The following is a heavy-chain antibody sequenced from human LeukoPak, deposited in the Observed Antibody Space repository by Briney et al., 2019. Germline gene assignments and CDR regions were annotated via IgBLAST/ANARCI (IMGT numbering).Heavy chain of an antibody. V-gene: IGHV1-69*13. Sequence: SVKVSCKASGGTFSSYAISWVRQAPGQGLEWMGGIIPIFGTANYAQKFQGRVTITADESTSTAYMELSSLRSEDTVVYYCAREGMNAQYQLRPRSWFDPWGQGTLVTVSS. CDR1: GGTFSSYA. J-gene: IGHJ5*02. CDR2: IIPIFGTA. D-gene: IGHD2-2*01. CDR3: AREGMNAQYQLRPRSWFDP.